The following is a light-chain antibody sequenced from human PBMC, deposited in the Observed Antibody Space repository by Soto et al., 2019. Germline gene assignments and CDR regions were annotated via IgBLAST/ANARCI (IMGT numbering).Light chain of an antibody. J-gene: IGKJ4*01. V-gene: IGKV3D-15*01. CDR3: QNYNNVPLT. CDR2: GAG. CDR1: ESVSSH. Sequence: EIVMTQSPATLSVSPGQRATLSCRASESVSSHLAWYQQKPGQAPRLLMYGAGNRASGIPDRFRGSGSGTDFTLTISSLQPEDVATYYCQNYNNVPLTFGGGTKVDI.